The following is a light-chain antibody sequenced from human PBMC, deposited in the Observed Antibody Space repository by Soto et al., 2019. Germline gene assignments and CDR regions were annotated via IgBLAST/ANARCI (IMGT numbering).Light chain of an antibody. CDR2: GAS. Sequence: EIVLTQSPGTLSLSPGERATLSCRASQIIRSTYLAWFQQKPGQAPRLLIYGASTRATGIPDRFSGSGSGTDFTLTISGLEPEDFALYYCQQYDDWPLTFGQGTRLETK. J-gene: IGKJ5*01. CDR3: QQYDDWPLT. CDR1: QIIRSTY. V-gene: IGKV3-20*01.